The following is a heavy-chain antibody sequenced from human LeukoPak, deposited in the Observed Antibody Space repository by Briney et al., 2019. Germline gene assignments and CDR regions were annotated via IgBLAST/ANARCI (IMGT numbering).Heavy chain of an antibody. V-gene: IGHV4-34*01. CDR2: INHSGST. CDR3: ARGRPKFRITMVRGVTTPTFDY. D-gene: IGHD3-10*01. CDR1: GGSFSGYY. J-gene: IGHJ4*02. Sequence: SETLSLTCAVYGGSFSGYYWSWIRQPPGKGLEWIGEINHSGSTNYNPSLKSRVTISVDTSKNQFSLKLSSVTAADTAVYYCARGRPKFRITMVRGVTTPTFDYWGQGTLVTVS.